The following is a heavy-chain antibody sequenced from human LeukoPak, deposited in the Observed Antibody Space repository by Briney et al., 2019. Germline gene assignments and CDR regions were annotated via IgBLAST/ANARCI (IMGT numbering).Heavy chain of an antibody. J-gene: IGHJ4*02. V-gene: IGHV4-59*08. D-gene: IGHD6-6*01. CDR2: IYYTGST. CDR3: ARHRAYSSSSPFDY. CDR1: GGSISGLC. Sequence: PSETLSLTCSVSGGSISGLCWSWIRQPPGKGLEWIGYIYYTGSTNYNPSLKSRVTMFVDMSKNQLSLRLSSVTAADTAVYYCARHRAYSSSSPFDYWGQGTLVTVSS.